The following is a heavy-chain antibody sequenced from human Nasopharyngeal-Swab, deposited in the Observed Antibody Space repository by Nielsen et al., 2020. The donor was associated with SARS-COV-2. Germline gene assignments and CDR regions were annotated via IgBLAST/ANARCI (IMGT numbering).Heavy chain of an antibody. D-gene: IGHD1/OR15-1a*01. Sequence: ASVKVSCKASGYTFTGNFMHWVRQAPGQGLEWMGRIHPNSDGTKFAQKFQGRVTLTRDTSISTAYMELSRLRSDDTAVYYCARDLSNTGDALDIWGQGTLVTVSS. CDR1: GYTFTGNF. CDR3: ARDLSNTGDALDI. J-gene: IGHJ3*02. CDR2: IHPNSDGT. V-gene: IGHV1-2*06.